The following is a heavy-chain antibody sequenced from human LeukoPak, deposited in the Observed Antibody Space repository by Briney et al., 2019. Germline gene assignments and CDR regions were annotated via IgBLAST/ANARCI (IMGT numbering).Heavy chain of an antibody. Sequence: ASVKVSCKASGGTFSSYAISWVRQAPGQGLEWMGGIIPIFGTAYYAQKFQGRVTITTDESTSTAYMELSSLRSEDTAVYYCARAGGYVYNWFDPWGQGTLVTVSS. V-gene: IGHV1-69*05. D-gene: IGHD5-12*01. CDR1: GGTFSSYA. CDR3: ARAGGYVYNWFDP. J-gene: IGHJ5*02. CDR2: IIPIFGTA.